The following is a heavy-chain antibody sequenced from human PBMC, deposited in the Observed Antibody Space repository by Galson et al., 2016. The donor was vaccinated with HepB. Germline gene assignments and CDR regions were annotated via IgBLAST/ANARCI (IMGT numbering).Heavy chain of an antibody. V-gene: IGHV3-11*01. CDR1: GITFSDSD. D-gene: IGHD3-3*01. Sequence: SLRLSCAASGITFSDSDMTWIRQAPGKGLEWLSYIISIGTTIYYADSVKGRFTISRDNAKNSLYLQMNSLRSEDTAVYYCARVMVDYHYWSNKPKHYYSGMDVWGQGTTVTVSS. CDR3: ARVMVDYHYWSNKPKHYYSGMDV. CDR2: IISIGTTI. J-gene: IGHJ6*02.